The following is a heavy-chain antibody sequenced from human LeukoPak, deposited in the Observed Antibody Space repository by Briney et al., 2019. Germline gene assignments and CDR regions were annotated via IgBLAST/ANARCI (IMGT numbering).Heavy chain of an antibody. V-gene: IGHV1-18*01. CDR3: ARLVPQKWELPGKWFDP. Sequence: ASVRVSCKASGYTFNSYGISWVRQAPGQGLEWMGWISTYNGHTNYAQKLQGRVTMTTDTSTSTVYMELRSLRSDDTAVYYCARLVPQKWELPGKWFDPWGQGTLVTVSS. D-gene: IGHD1-26*01. CDR2: ISTYNGHT. J-gene: IGHJ5*02. CDR1: GYTFNSYG.